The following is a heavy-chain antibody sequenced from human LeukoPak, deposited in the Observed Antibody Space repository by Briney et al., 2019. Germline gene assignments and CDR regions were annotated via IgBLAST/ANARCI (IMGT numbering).Heavy chain of an antibody. V-gene: IGHV5-51*01. D-gene: IGHD2-2*01. Sequence: GESLKISCKGSGYSFTSYWIGWVRQMPGKGLEWMGIIYPVDSDTRYSPSFQGQVTISADKSISTAYLQWSSLRASDTAMYYCARPRVVGVVPAAHTEWYFDLWGRGTLVTVSS. J-gene: IGHJ2*01. CDR3: ARPRVVGVVPAAHTEWYFDL. CDR2: IYPVDSDT. CDR1: GYSFTSYW.